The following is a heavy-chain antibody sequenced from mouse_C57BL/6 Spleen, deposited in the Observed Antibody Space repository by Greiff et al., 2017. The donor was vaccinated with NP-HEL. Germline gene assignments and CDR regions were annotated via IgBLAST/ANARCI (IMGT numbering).Heavy chain of an antibody. CDR1: GYTFTDYE. CDR2: IDPETGGT. D-gene: IGHD1-1*01. CDR3: TRKSVEGFAY. J-gene: IGHJ3*01. Sequence: VQLVESGAELVRPGASVTLSCKASGYTFTDYEMHWVKQTPVHGLEWIGAIDPETGGTAYNQKFKGKAILTADKSSSTAYMELRSLTSEDSAVYYCTRKSVEGFAYWGQGTLVTVSA. V-gene: IGHV1-15*01.